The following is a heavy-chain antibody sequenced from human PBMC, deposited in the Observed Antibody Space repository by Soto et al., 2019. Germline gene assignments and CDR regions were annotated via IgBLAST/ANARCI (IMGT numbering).Heavy chain of an antibody. V-gene: IGHV5-10-1*01. Sequence: GESLKISCQVSGHTFTTFWISWVRQLPGKGLEFMGRIDPSDSYTDYSPSFRGHVTISADKSISTAYMKWDSLEASDTAIYYCVCPKQDYGHRDYDHWGQGTLVTVSS. CDR3: VCPKQDYGHRDYDH. CDR1: GHTFTTFW. D-gene: IGHD4-17*01. CDR2: IDPSDSYT. J-gene: IGHJ4*02.